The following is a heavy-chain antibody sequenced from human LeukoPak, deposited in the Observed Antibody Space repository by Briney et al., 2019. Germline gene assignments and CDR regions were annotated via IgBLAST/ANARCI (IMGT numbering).Heavy chain of an antibody. CDR3: VRGGVGHASNWFDP. Sequence: GGSLRLSCVASGFTFSPYEMNWVPQAPEEGLEWLSTISSGGGSISYLDSVKGRFTISRDDAKNSLFLRMTNLRADDTAVYYCVRGGVGHASNWFDPWGQGTLVTVSS. D-gene: IGHD3-10*01. J-gene: IGHJ5*02. CDR2: ISSGGGSI. CDR1: GFTFSPYE. V-gene: IGHV3-48*03.